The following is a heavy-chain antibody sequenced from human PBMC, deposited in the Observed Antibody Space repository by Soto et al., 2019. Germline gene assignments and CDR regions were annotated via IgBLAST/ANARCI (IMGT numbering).Heavy chain of an antibody. D-gene: IGHD2-8*02. V-gene: IGHV3-30*03. CDR1: GFTVSTYG. CDR2: ISRDGGTK. CDR3: TGAVASGY. Sequence: QVQLVESGGGVVQPGRSLRLSCAVSGFTVSTYGMHWVLQAPGKGLEWVAVISRDGGTKYYADSVKGRFTISRDNSRNTLFLEMNSLRGDDMAVYYCTGAVASGYWGQGTLVTVSS. J-gene: IGHJ4*02.